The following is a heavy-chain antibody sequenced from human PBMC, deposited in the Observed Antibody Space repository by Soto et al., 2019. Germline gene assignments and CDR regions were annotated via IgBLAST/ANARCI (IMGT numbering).Heavy chain of an antibody. V-gene: IGHV3-23*01. CDR3: AKDPRVSFDP. CDR2: ISASGGST. J-gene: IGHJ5*02. Sequence: GGSLRLCCAASGFTFSTFAMSWVRQAPGKGLEWVSAISASGGSTYYADSVKGRFTISRDNSNNTLYLQMNSLRVEDTAVYYCAKDPRVSFDPWGQGTLVTVSS. CDR1: GFTFSTFA.